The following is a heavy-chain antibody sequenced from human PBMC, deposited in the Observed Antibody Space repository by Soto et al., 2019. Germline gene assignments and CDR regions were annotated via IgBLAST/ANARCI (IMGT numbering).Heavy chain of an antibody. Sequence: QVQLVQSGAEVKKPGSSVKVSCKASGGTFSSYAISWVRQAPGQGLEWMGGIIPIVGTANYAQKFQGRVTITADESTSTAYMELSSLRSEDTAVYYCATVDTAMVYYYYGMDVWGQGTTVTVSS. J-gene: IGHJ6*02. CDR2: IIPIVGTA. CDR1: GGTFSSYA. V-gene: IGHV1-69*12. CDR3: ATVDTAMVYYYYGMDV. D-gene: IGHD5-18*01.